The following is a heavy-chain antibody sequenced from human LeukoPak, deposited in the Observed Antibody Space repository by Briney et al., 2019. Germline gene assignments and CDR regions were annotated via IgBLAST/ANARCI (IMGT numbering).Heavy chain of an antibody. CDR3: ARGVDRSYMDV. J-gene: IGHJ6*03. D-gene: IGHD3-16*02. CDR2: INHSGST. CDR1: GGSFSGYY. Sequence: PSETLSLTCAVYGGSFSGYYWSWIRQPPGKGLEWIGEINHSGSTNYNPSLKSRVTISVDTSKNQFSLKLSSVTAADTAVYYCARGVDRSYMDVWGKGTTVTVSS. V-gene: IGHV4-34*01.